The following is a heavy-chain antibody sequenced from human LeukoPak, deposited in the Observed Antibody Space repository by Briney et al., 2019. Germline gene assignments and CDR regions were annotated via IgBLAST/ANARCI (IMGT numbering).Heavy chain of an antibody. J-gene: IGHJ4*02. Sequence: SETLSLTCTVSGGSISSSSYYWGWIRQPPGKGLEWIGSIYYSGSAYYNPSLKSRVTISVDTSKNQFSLKLSSVTAADTAVYYCARPATAMTVTTAFAYWGQGTLVTVSS. V-gene: IGHV4-39*01. CDR2: IYYSGSA. CDR3: ARPATAMTVTTAFAY. D-gene: IGHD4-17*01. CDR1: GGSISSSSYY.